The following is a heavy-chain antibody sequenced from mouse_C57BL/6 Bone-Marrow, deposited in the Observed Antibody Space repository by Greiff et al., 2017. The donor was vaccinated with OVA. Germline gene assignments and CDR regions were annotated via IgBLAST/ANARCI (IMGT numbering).Heavy chain of an antibody. J-gene: IGHJ1*03. CDR3: ARGQGRADWDYEV. V-gene: IGHV1-61*01. CDR2: IYPSDSET. Sequence: QVQLQQPGAELVRPGSSVKLSCKASGYTFTSYWMDWVKQRPGQGLEWIGNIYPSDSETNYNGKFKDKATLTVDKSSSTADMQLSSLTSEDSAVYDEARGQGRADWDYEVWGTGTTVTVSS. CDR1: GYTFTSYW. D-gene: IGHD3-3*01.